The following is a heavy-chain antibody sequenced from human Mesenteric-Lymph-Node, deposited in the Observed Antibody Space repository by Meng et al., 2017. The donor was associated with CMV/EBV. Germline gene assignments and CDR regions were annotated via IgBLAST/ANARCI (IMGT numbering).Heavy chain of an antibody. CDR2: ISNSGTTT. CDR3: ASWGDGYNFDY. Sequence: LSWAASGFTFSDYYMSWIRQAPGKGLEWVLSISNSGTTTYYADSVKGRFTISRDNAKKLLYLQMNSLRVEDTAVYYCASWGDGYNFDYWGQGTLVTVSS. J-gene: IGHJ4*02. CDR1: GFTFSDYY. V-gene: IGHV3-11*04. D-gene: IGHD5-24*01.